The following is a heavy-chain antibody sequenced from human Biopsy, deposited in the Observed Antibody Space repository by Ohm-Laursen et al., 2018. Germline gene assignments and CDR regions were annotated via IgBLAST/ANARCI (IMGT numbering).Heavy chain of an antibody. CDR2: VYYTGST. CDR1: GDSISSYY. D-gene: IGHD3-22*01. J-gene: IGHJ5*02. V-gene: IGHV4-59*01. Sequence: TLSLTCTVSGDSISSYYWSWIRQPPGKGLEWIGYVYYTGSTDYNPSLQSRVTISVDTSKNHFSLRLRSVTPADTAIYYCARDRGYYSDRTVPGYFDLWGQGTQVTVSS. CDR3: ARDRGYYSDRTVPGYFDL.